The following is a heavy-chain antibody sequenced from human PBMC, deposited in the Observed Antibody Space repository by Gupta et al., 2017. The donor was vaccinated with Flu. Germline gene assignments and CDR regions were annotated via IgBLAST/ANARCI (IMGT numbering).Heavy chain of an antibody. CDR2: ISYDGSNE. D-gene: IGHD2-21*01. V-gene: IGHV3-30*18. CDR1: GFTFSSYG. Sequence: QLVESGGGVVQPGTSLRLSCVGSGFTFSSYGMHWVRQAPGKGLEWVAAISYDGSNEDYADSVKGRFIISRDNAKNTVFLQMNGLRAEETALYYCAKDIVGIWYYGMDVGGQGTTVTVSS. CDR3: AKDIVGIWYYGMDV. J-gene: IGHJ6*01.